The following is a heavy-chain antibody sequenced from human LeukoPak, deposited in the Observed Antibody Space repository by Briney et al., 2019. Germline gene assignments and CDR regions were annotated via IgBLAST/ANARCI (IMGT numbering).Heavy chain of an antibody. D-gene: IGHD3-22*01. Sequence: SETLSLTCTVSGGSISSYYLSWLRQPPGKGLAWIGYIYYSGSTNYNPSLKSRVTISVDTSKNQFSLKLSSVTAADTAVYYCARGTTYYYDSSRFDLWGRGTLVTVSS. CDR2: IYYSGST. CDR3: ARGTTYYYDSSRFDL. J-gene: IGHJ2*01. CDR1: GGSISSYY. V-gene: IGHV4-59*01.